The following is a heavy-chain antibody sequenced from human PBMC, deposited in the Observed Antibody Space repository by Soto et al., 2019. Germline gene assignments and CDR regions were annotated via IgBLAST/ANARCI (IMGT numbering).Heavy chain of an antibody. CDR3: ARVAAAGTDAFDI. V-gene: IGHV3-7*01. D-gene: IGHD6-13*01. Sequence: GGSLRLSCAASGFTFSSYWMSWVRQAPGKGLEWVANIKQDGSEKYYVDSVKGRFTISRDNAKNSLYLQMNSLRAEDTAVYYCARVAAAGTDAFDIWGQGTMVTISS. CDR1: GFTFSSYW. J-gene: IGHJ3*02. CDR2: IKQDGSEK.